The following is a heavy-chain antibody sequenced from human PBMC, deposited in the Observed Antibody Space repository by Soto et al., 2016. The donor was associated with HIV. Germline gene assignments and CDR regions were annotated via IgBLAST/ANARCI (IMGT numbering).Heavy chain of an antibody. CDR3: ARDHRDYYDSSGYYSGIDI. J-gene: IGHJ3*02. D-gene: IGHD3-22*01. V-gene: IGHV1-69*10. CDR2: IIPILGIP. CDR1: GGTFSGYA. Sequence: QVQLVQSGAEVKKPASSVKVSCKASGGTFSGYAISWVRQAPGQGLEWMGGIIPILGIPNYAQKFQGRVTITADKSTSTAYMELSSLRSEDTAVYHCARDHRDYYDSSGYYSGIDIWGQGDNGHRLF.